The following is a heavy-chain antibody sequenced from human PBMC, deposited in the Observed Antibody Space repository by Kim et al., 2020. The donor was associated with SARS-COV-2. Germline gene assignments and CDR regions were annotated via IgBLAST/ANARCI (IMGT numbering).Heavy chain of an antibody. D-gene: IGHD6-19*01. J-gene: IGHJ4*02. CDR1: DLSFRTYW. V-gene: IGHV3-7*01. Sequence: GGSLRLSCTASDLSFRTYWMSWVRQAPGKGLEWVANIRHDGSERFYVDSVKGRFTISRDNAKSSLFLQMNDLRVDDTAIYYCARADGYKSGWDGNYWGQG. CDR3: ARADGYKSGWDGNY. CDR2: IRHDGSER.